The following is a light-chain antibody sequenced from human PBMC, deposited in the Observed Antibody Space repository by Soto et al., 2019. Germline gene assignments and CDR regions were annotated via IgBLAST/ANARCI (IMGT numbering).Light chain of an antibody. CDR1: QTVTKY. Sequence: DIQMTQSPSSLSASVGDRVTITCRASQTVTKYLNWYQQKPGKAPKLLIYAASNLQSGVPSTFSGSGSGTDFTLTISSLQPEDLSAYYCQHNYPNPPLTFGPGTMVEIK. J-gene: IGKJ1*01. CDR3: QHNYPNPPLT. CDR2: AAS. V-gene: IGKV1-39*01.